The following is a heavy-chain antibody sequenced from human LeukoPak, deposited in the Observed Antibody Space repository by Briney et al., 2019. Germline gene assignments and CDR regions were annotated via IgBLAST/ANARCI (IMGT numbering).Heavy chain of an antibody. CDR2: IYPGDSDT. V-gene: IGHV5-51*01. CDR1: GYGFTTYW. J-gene: IGHJ4*02. Sequence: GESLKISCKGSGYGFTTYWIGWVRQMPGKGLEWMGIIYPGDSDTRYSPSFQGQVTISADKSISTAYLQWSSLKASDTAMYYCARRERYSSSWYFDCWGQGTLVTVSS. D-gene: IGHD6-13*01. CDR3: ARRERYSSSWYFDC.